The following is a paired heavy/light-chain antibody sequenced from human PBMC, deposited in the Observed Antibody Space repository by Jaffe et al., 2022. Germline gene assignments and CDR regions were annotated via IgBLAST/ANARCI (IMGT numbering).Heavy chain of an antibody. Sequence: EVQLVESGGGLVQPGGSLRLSCAASGFTFSSYYMTWVRQAPGKGLEWVGNINQDGYRKHYVDSVKGRFTFSRDNAESSLYLQMNSLRAEDTAVYYCARFQFTGDVCYIDFWGQGTLVAVSS. CDR3: ARFQFTGDVCYIDF. CDR2: INQDGYRK. J-gene: IGHJ4*02. V-gene: IGHV3-7*01. D-gene: IGHD2-8*02. CDR1: GFTFSSYY.
Light chain of an antibody. J-gene: IGLJ2*01. CDR2: DVN. CDR1: RSDIGSYNH. Sequence: QSALTQPASVSGSPGQSITISCTGTRSDIGSYNHVSWYQQHPGKVPKVMIHDVNNRPSGVSDRFSGSKSGNTASLTISGLQAEDEADYYCISYTSSSTWIFGGGTKLTVL. V-gene: IGLV2-14*03. CDR3: ISYTSSSTWI.